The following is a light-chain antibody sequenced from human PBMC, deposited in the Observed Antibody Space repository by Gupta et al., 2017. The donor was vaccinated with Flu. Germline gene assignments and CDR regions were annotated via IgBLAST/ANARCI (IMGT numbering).Light chain of an antibody. J-gene: IGLJ3*02. CDR2: EVS. V-gene: IGLV2-8*01. CDR3: SSYVGSNNLV. CDR1: SSDVGGYNY. Sequence: QSALTQPPSSSGPPGQSVTISCTGTSSDVGGYNYVSWYQQHPGKAPKLMIYEVSKRPAGVPDRFSDSKSGNTASLTVSGRQAEDGADYYCSSYVGSNNLVFGGGTKLTVL.